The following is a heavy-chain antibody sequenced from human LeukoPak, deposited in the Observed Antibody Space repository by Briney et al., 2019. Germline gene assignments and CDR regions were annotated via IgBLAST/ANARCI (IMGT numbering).Heavy chain of an antibody. D-gene: IGHD6-13*01. CDR2: ISGSGGST. J-gene: IGHJ4*02. V-gene: IGHV3-23*01. CDR3: ARVTQIYSGSWYGG. Sequence: PGGSLRLSCAASGFTFSSYAMSWVRQAPGKGLEWVSAISGSGGSTYYADSVEGRFTISRDNSKNTLYLQMNSLRAEDTAVYYCARVTQIYSGSWYGGWGQGTLVTVSS. CDR1: GFTFSSYA.